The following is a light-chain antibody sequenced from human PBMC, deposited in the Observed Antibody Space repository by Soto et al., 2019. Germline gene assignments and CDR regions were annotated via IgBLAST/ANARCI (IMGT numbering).Light chain of an antibody. CDR2: LNSDGSH. Sequence: QLVLTQSPSASASLGASVKVTCTLSSGHSRYAIAWHQQQPEKGPRFLMKLNSDGSHSKGDGIPDRFSGSTSGAERYLIISSLQSEDEADYYCQTWGAGIQVFGGGTKLTVL. J-gene: IGLJ2*01. V-gene: IGLV4-69*01. CDR3: QTWGAGIQV. CDR1: SGHSRYA.